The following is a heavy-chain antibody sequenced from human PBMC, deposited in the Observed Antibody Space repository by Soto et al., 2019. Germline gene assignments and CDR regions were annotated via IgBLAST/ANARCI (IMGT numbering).Heavy chain of an antibody. CDR2: IYNDGTYS. D-gene: IGHD3-10*01. CDR1: GFIFKMYW. Sequence: GGSLRLSCAASGFIFKMYWMHWVRQSPGKGLVWISRIYNDGTYSDYADSVGGRFTISRDNVNDTLYLQMNNLRAEDSGLYYCTRGPRPISTGTGAYWGQGTQVTVSS. V-gene: IGHV3-74*01. J-gene: IGHJ4*02. CDR3: TRGPRPISTGTGAY.